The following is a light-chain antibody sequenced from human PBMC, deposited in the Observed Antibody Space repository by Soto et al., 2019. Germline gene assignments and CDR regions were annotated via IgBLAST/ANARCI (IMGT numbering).Light chain of an antibody. J-gene: IGLJ1*01. V-gene: IGLV1-44*01. Sequence: QSVLTQPPSASGTPGQRVTISCSGSSSNIGSNTVNWYQQLPGTAPKLLIYSNNQRPSGVPDRFSGSKSGTSASLAIIGFQSEDEADYYCAAWDDSLNGHVFGTGTKVTVL. CDR3: AAWDDSLNGHV. CDR1: SSNIGSNT. CDR2: SNN.